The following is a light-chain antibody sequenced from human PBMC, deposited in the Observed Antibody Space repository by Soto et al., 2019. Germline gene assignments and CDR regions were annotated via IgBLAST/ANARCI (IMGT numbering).Light chain of an antibody. Sequence: EIVLTQSPATLSLSPGESATLSCRASESVRIYISWYQQKPAQAPSLLIYDASNRATGIPTRFSGSGSGTALSLTISSLEPEDFAVYYCQQRSNWPWTTFGQGTRVELK. CDR1: ESVRIY. V-gene: IGKV3-11*01. CDR2: DAS. CDR3: QQRSNWPWTT. J-gene: IGKJ1*01.